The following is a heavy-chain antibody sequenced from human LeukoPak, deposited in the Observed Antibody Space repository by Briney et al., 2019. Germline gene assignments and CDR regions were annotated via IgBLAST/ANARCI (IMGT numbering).Heavy chain of an antibody. J-gene: IGHJ3*02. CDR2: MNPNSGNT. CDR3: ARDWWEMATIPDAFDI. V-gene: IGHV1-8*03. CDR1: GYTFTSYD. D-gene: IGHD5-24*01. Sequence: ASVKVSCKASGYTFTSYDINWVRQATGQGLEWMGWMNPNSGNTGYAQKFQGRVTITRNTSISTAYMELSRLRSDDTAVYYCARDWWEMATIPDAFDIWGQGTMVTVSS.